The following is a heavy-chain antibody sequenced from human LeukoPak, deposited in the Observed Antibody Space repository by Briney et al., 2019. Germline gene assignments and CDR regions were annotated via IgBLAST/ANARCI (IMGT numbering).Heavy chain of an antibody. J-gene: IGHJ5*02. Sequence: GGSLRLSCAASGFTFSGSAMHWVRQASGKGLEWVGRIRDKTNNYTTTYAASVKGRFTISRDDSKNTAYLQMNSLKTEDTAVYYCASISGTGGESRFDPWGQGTLVTVSS. D-gene: IGHD3-16*01. CDR2: IRDKTNNYTT. CDR1: GFTFSGSA. V-gene: IGHV3-73*01. CDR3: ASISGTGGESRFDP.